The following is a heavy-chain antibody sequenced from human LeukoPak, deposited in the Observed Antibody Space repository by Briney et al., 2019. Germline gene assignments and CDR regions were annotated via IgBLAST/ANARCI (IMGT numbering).Heavy chain of an antibody. Sequence: PGGSLRLSCAASGFTFDDYAMHWVRQDPGKGLEWVSGISWSSANVGYADSVKGRFTISRDNAKNSLYLQMNSLRVEDMALYYCAIDMVSGSYKGFLDYWGQGTLVTVSS. CDR1: GFTFDDYA. D-gene: IGHD1-26*01. V-gene: IGHV3-9*03. CDR3: AIDMVSGSYKGFLDY. CDR2: ISWSSANV. J-gene: IGHJ4*02.